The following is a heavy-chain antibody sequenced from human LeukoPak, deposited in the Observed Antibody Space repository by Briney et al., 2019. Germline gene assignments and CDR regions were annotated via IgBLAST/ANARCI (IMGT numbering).Heavy chain of an antibody. J-gene: IGHJ5*02. CDR2: ISGSGGST. CDR3: AKSLRFLDRFDP. CDR1: GFTFSSDA. D-gene: IGHD3-3*01. V-gene: IGHV3-23*01. Sequence: GGSLRLSCAASGFTFSSDAMSWVRQAPGKGLEWVSAISGSGGSTYYADSVKGRFTISRDNSKNTLYLQMNSLRAEDTAVYYCAKSLRFLDRFDPWGQGTLVTVSS.